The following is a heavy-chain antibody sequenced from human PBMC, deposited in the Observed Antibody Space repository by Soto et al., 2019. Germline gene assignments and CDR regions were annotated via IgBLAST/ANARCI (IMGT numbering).Heavy chain of an antibody. J-gene: IGHJ3*02. CDR1: GFTFGDYA. CDR3: TSVSVVVPAGDAFEI. D-gene: IGHD2-2*01. V-gene: IGHV3-49*04. CDR2: IRSKAYGGTT. Sequence: LRLSCTASGFTFGDYAMSWVRQAPGKGLEWVGFIRSKAYGGTTEYAASVKGRFTISRDDSKSIAYLQMNSLKTEDTAVYYCTSVSVVVPAGDAFEIWGQGTMVTVSS.